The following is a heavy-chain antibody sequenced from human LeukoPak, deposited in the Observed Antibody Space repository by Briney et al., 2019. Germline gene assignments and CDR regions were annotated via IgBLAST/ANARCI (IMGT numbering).Heavy chain of an antibody. CDR2: INHSGSN. CDR3: ARSGYCSSATCYTRDDAFDI. CDR1: GGSFSGYY. Sequence: SETLSLTCAVYGGSFSGYYWTWIRQSPGKGLEWIGEINHSGSNDYNPSLRSRVTISVDTSKNQFSLKLSSVTAADTAVYYCARSGYCSSATCYTRDDAFDIWGQGTMVTVSS. J-gene: IGHJ3*02. V-gene: IGHV4-34*01. D-gene: IGHD2-2*02.